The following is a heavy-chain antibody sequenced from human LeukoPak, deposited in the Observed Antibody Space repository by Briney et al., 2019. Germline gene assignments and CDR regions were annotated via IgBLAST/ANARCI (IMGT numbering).Heavy chain of an antibody. J-gene: IGHJ3*02. Sequence: GASVKVSCKASGYTFTSYGISWVRQAPGQGLEWMGWISAYNGNTNYAQKLQGRVTMTTDTSTSTAYMELSGLRSDDTAVYYCARVRILGATAARPYFAFDIWGQGTMVTVSS. CDR3: ARVRILGATAARPYFAFDI. CDR1: GYTFTSYG. CDR2: ISAYNGNT. D-gene: IGHD6-6*01. V-gene: IGHV1-18*01.